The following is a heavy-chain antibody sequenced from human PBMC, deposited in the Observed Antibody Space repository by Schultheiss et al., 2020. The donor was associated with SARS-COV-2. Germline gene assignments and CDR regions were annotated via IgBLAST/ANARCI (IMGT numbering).Heavy chain of an antibody. CDR1: GGSISSSSYY. Sequence: SETLSLTCTVSGGSISSSSYYWGWIRQPPGKGLEWIGSIYYSGSTYYNPSLKSRVTISVDTSKNQFSLKLSSVTAADTAVYYCARLDYDFWSGYYIGGFDYWGQGTLVTVSS. V-gene: IGHV4-39*01. CDR2: IYYSGST. D-gene: IGHD3-3*01. J-gene: IGHJ4*02. CDR3: ARLDYDFWSGYYIGGFDY.